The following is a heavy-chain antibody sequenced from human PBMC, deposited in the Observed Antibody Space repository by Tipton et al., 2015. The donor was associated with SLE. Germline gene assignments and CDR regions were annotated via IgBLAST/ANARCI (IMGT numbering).Heavy chain of an antibody. D-gene: IGHD3-16*01. CDR1: GFTFSSYA. V-gene: IGHV3-23*01. J-gene: IGHJ4*02. Sequence: SLRLSCAASGFTFSSYAMSWVRQAPGKGLEWVSAISGSGGSTYYADSVKGRFTISRDNSKNTLYLQMNSLRAEDTAVYYCARDWGEDTTGLGYWGQGTLVTVSS. CDR3: ARDWGEDTTGLGY. CDR2: ISGSGGST.